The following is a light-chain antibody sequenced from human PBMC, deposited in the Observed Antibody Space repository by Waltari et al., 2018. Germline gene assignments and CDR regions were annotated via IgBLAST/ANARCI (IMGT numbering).Light chain of an antibody. CDR2: RNN. CDR1: SSNIGSNS. V-gene: IGLV1-47*01. Sequence: QSVLTQPPSASGHPGQRVTISCSGSSSNIGSNSVYWYQQLPGTAPTLLIYRNNQRPPGVPYLFSGSKSGTSASLAISGLRSEDEADYYCAAWDDSLSGRGYVFGTGTKVTVL. J-gene: IGLJ1*01. CDR3: AAWDDSLSGRGYV.